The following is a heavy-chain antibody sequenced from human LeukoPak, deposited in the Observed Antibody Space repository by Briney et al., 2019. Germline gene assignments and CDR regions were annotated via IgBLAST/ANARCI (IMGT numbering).Heavy chain of an antibody. J-gene: IGHJ4*02. Sequence: PSETLSLTCAVSGGSISSGGYSWSWIRQPPGKGLEWIGYIYHSRSTYYNPSLKSRVTISVDRSKNQFSLKLSSVTAADTAVYYCARVGTENGDYAVGAFDYWGQGTLVTVSS. CDR3: ARVGTENGDYAVGAFDY. CDR1: GGSISSGGYS. CDR2: IYHSRST. D-gene: IGHD4-17*01. V-gene: IGHV4-30-2*01.